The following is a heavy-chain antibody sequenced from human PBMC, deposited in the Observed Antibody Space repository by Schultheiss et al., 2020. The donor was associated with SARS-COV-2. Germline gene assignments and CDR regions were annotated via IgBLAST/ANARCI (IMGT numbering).Heavy chain of an antibody. J-gene: IGHJ4*02. Sequence: GSLRLSCTVSGGSISSSSYYWGWVRQPPGRGLEWIGDIYHNENTNYNPSLKSRVTMSVEKSKNQFSLRLSSVTAADTAVYYCARRKNYYDGSGYQYYFDYWGQGTLVTVSS. D-gene: IGHD3-22*01. V-gene: IGHV4-39*07. CDR1: GGSISSSSYY. CDR3: ARRKNYYDGSGYQYYFDY. CDR2: IYHNENT.